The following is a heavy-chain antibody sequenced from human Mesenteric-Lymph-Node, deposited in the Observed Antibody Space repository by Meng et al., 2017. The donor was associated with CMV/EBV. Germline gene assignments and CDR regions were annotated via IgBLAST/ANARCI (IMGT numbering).Heavy chain of an antibody. CDR2: IIPILGIA. Sequence: QVQLVQSGAEVKKTGSSVKVSCKASGGTFSSYTNSWVRQAPGQGLEWMGRIIPILGIANYAQKFQGRVTITADKSTSTAYMELSSLRSEDTAVYYCAGGIAAAGSRWFDPWGQGTLVTVSS. CDR3: AGGIAAAGSRWFDP. J-gene: IGHJ5*02. V-gene: IGHV1-69*02. CDR1: GGTFSSYT. D-gene: IGHD6-13*01.